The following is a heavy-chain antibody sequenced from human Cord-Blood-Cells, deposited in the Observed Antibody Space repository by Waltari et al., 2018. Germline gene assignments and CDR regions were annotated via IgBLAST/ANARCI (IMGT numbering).Heavy chain of an antibody. V-gene: IGHV4-34*01. CDR1: GGSFSGYY. J-gene: IGHJ2*01. Sequence: QVQLQQWGAGLLKPSETLSLTCAVYGGSFSGYYWSWIRQPPGKGLEWIGEFNHSGSTNYNPSLKSRVTISVDTSKNQFSLKLSSVTAADTAVYYCARGCYDFWSGYYTWYFDLWGRGTLVTVSS. CDR2: FNHSGST. D-gene: IGHD3-3*01. CDR3: ARGCYDFWSGYYTWYFDL.